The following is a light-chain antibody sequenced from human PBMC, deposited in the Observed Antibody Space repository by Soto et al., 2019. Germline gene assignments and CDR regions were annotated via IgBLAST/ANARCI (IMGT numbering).Light chain of an antibody. J-gene: IGKJ1*01. CDR2: GAS. CDR1: QSVSSSY. V-gene: IGKV3-20*01. CDR3: QQYTNWPWT. Sequence: EIVLTQSPGTLSLSPGERATLSCRASQSVSSSYLAWYQQKPGQAPRLLVYGASSRATGIPDRFSGSGSGTDFTLTISRLEPEDFAVYYCQQYTNWPWTFGRGTKVDIK.